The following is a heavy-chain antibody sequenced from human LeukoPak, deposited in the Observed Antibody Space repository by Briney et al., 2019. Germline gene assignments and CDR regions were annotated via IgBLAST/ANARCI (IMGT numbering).Heavy chain of an antibody. CDR3: ARPDFWSGDDAFAI. D-gene: IGHD3-3*01. V-gene: IGHV4-34*01. Sequence: SDTLSLTCAVYGGPFSGYYWSWLRQPPAKALEWIGEINHNGSTDYNPSLKSRLTHSVETSKNQFSLKLSPVTAADTAVYYCARPDFWSGDDAFAIWGQGTMVTVSS. J-gene: IGHJ3*02. CDR2: INHNGST. CDR1: GGPFSGYY.